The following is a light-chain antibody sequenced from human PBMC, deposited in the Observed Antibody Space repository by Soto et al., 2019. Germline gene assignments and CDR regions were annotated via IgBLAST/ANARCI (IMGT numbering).Light chain of an antibody. CDR3: QHYSNFPRT. CDR2: KAS. V-gene: IGKV1-5*03. CDR1: QGVSSW. J-gene: IGKJ1*01. Sequence: DIQMTQSPSTLSASVGDRVSITCRASQGVSSWRAWHQQKPGKAPRLLIYKASNLESGVPSRFSAGGAETEFTLTISSLKSDDFATYSCQHYSNFPRTCAQGTKLEIK.